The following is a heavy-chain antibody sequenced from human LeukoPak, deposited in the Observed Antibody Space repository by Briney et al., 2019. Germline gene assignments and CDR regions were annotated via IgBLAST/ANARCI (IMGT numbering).Heavy chain of an antibody. V-gene: IGHV1-2*02. CDR2: INPNSGGT. J-gene: IGHJ4*02. D-gene: IGHD4-17*01. CDR3: ARDRPTVGYGDWRSDY. CDR1: GYTFTGYY. Sequence: ASVKVSCKASGYTFTGYYMHWVRQAPGQGLEWMGWINPNSGGTNYAQKFQGRVTMTRHTSISTAYMELSRLRSEDTAVYYCARDRPTVGYGDWRSDYWGQGTLVTVSS.